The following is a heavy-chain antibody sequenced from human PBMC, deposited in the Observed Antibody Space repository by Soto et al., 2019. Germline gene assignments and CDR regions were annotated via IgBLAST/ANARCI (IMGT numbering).Heavy chain of an antibody. D-gene: IGHD4-17*01. CDR1: GFSLSTTGVG. CDR3: AHNGYGDYPRDY. J-gene: IGHJ4*02. Sequence: QITLKASGPTLVKPTQTLTQTCTFHGFSLSTTGVGVGRIRQPQGKALEWLAVIYWDDYKHYSPSLKSRLTITKDTSKNHVVLTMTNMDPVDTATYYCAHNGYGDYPRDYWGQRSLLTVSS. CDR2: IYWDDYK. V-gene: IGHV2-5*02.